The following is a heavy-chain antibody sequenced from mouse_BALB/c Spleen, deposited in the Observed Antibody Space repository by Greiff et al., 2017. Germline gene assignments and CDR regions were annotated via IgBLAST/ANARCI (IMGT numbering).Heavy chain of an antibody. J-gene: IGHJ4*01. Sequence: VMLVESGPGLVAPSQSLSITCTVSGFSLTSYDISWIRQPPGKGLEWLGVIWTGGGTNYNSAFMSRLSISKDNSKSQVFLKMNSLQTDDTAIYYCVRGMDHWGQGTSVPGSS. V-gene: IGHV2-9-2*01. CDR2: IWTGGGT. CDR1: GFSLTSYD. CDR3: VRGMDH.